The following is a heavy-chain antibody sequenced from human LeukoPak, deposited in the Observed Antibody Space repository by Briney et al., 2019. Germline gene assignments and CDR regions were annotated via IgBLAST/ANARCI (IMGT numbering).Heavy chain of an antibody. CDR3: ARAGGCTTTRCSTTPALDY. V-gene: IGHV3-7*03. Sequence: PGGSLRLSCPASGFTFSSYWMTWVRQAPGKGLEWVASINQDGSETYYVDSVKGRFTISRHNAKDSLSLHMNSLRGEDTAVYYCARAGGCTTTRCSTTPALDYWGQGTLVTVSS. CDR2: INQDGSET. J-gene: IGHJ4*02. CDR1: GFTFSSYW. D-gene: IGHD2-2*02.